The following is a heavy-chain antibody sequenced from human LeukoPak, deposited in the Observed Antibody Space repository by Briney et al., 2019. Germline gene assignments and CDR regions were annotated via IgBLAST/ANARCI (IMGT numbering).Heavy chain of an antibody. CDR2: IYYSGST. D-gene: IGHD2-2*01. J-gene: IGHJ3*02. CDR3: ARGCSSTNDAFDI. CDR1: GGSISSYY. V-gene: IGHV4-59*01. Sequence: KPSETLSLTCTVSGGSISSYYWSWIRQPPGKGLEWIGYIYYSGSTNYNPSLKSRVTISVDTSKNQFSLKLSSVTAADTIVYYCARGCSSTNDAFDIWGQGTMVTVSS.